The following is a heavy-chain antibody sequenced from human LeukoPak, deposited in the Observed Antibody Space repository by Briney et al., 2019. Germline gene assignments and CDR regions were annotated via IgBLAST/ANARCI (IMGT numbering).Heavy chain of an antibody. Sequence: ASVTVSCKVSGYTLTELSMHWVRQAPGKGLEWMGGFDPEDGETIYAQKFQGRVTMTEDTSTDTAYMELSSLRSEDTAVYYCATSAPVARELLRGYWFDPWGQGTLVTVSS. CDR1: GYTLTELS. D-gene: IGHD1-26*01. J-gene: IGHJ5*02. CDR2: FDPEDGET. CDR3: ATSAPVARELLRGYWFDP. V-gene: IGHV1-24*01.